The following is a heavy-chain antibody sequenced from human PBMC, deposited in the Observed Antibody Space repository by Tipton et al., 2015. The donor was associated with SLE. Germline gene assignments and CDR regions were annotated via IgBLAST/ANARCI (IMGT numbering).Heavy chain of an antibody. CDR3: ARQGAAVTMSGWFDP. CDR2: IYYSGRT. V-gene: IGHV4-39*01. D-gene: IGHD4-17*01. J-gene: IGHJ5*02. Sequence: TLSLTCTVSGGSIGSRSHYWGWIRQIPGKGLEWIGCIYYSGRTYYNPSLKSRVTVSVDTSKNQFSLNLKSVTAADTAVYYCARQGAAVTMSGWFDPWGQGTLVTVSS. CDR1: GGSIGSRSHY.